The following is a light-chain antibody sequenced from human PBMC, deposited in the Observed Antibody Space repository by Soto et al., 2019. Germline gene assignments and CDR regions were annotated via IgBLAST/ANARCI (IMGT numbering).Light chain of an antibody. V-gene: IGKV4-1*01. J-gene: IGKJ5*01. CDR2: WAS. Sequence: DIVMTQSPDSLAVSLGERATINCKSSQSVLYSSNNKNYLSWYQQKPGQPPKLLIYWASTRESGVPERFSGSGSGTDFTLTISSLQAEDVAVYYCQQYYISPPTFGQGTRLEMK. CDR3: QQYYISPPT. CDR1: QSVLYSSNNKNY.